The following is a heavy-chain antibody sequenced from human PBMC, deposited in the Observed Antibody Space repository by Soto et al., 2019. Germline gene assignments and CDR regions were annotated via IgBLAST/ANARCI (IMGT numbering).Heavy chain of an antibody. J-gene: IGHJ4*02. CDR1: GFTFSSNG. Sequence: QAPLVESGGGVVQPGRSLRLSCAASGFTFSSNGMHWVRQAPGKGLEWVAIISYDGNFKYYADSVKGRFTISRDNSKNTLYLQMNSLRAEDTAVYYCAKDRGYGSGTKYYFDYWGQGTLVTVSS. V-gene: IGHV3-30*18. CDR3: AKDRGYGSGTKYYFDY. CDR2: ISYDGNFK. D-gene: IGHD3-10*01.